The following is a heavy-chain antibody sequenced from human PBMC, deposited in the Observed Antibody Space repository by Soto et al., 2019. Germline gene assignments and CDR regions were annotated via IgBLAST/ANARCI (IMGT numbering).Heavy chain of an antibody. CDR3: ASHTRYDSSGYYLDY. V-gene: IGHV4-39*01. CDR1: GGSISSSSYY. Sequence: SETLSLTCTVSGGSISSSSYYWGWIRQPPGKGLEWIGSIYYSGSTYYNPSLKSRVTISVATSKHQFSLKLSSVPAADTAVYYCASHTRYDSSGYYLDYWGQGTLVTVSS. J-gene: IGHJ4*02. CDR2: IYYSGST. D-gene: IGHD3-22*01.